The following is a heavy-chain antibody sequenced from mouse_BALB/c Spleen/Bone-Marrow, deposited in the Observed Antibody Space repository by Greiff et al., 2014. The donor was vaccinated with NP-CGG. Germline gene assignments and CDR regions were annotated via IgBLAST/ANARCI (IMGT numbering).Heavy chain of an antibody. CDR2: INPENGDT. CDR1: GYAFTDYL. D-gene: IGHD1-3*01. Sequence: VQLQQSGAELVRPGTSVKVSCKASGYAFTDYLIQWIKQRPGQGLEWIGLINPENGDTDYNEKFKGKATLTADKSSSTAYLQLSSLTSDDSAVYYCEREKVRCFDYWGPGTLVTVSA. CDR3: EREKVRCFDY. V-gene: IGHV1-54*01. J-gene: IGHJ3*01.